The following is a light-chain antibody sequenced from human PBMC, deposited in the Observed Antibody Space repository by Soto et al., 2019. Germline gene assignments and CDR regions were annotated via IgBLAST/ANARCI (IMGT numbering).Light chain of an antibody. CDR2: DAS. CDR1: QNIKNY. V-gene: IGKV1-33*01. CDR3: QQYETIPT. Sequence: DIQMTLSPSSLSASVGHRVNITCQASQNIKNYLNWYKQKPGRAPKLLIYDASNLEAGVPSRLRGSGSGTYFTFTISSLKPEYTATYYCQQYETIPTFGQGTRLEIK. J-gene: IGKJ5*01.